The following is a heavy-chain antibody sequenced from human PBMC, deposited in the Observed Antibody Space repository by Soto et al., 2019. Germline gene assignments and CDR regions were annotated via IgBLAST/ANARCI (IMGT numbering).Heavy chain of an antibody. V-gene: IGHV3-9*01. J-gene: IGHJ3*02. CDR2: ISWNSGSI. CDR3: AKDFYGIAVAGGAFDI. Sequence: GGSLRLSCAASGFTFDDYAMHWVRQAPGKGLEWVSGISWNSGSIGYADSVKGRFTISRDNAKNSLYLQMNSLRAEDTALYYCAKDFYGIAVAGGAFDIWGQGTMVTVSS. CDR1: GFTFDDYA. D-gene: IGHD6-19*01.